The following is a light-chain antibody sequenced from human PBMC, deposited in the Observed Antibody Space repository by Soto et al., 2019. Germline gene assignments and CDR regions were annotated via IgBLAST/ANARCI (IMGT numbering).Light chain of an antibody. CDR1: QSIDNW. CDR2: KAS. CDR3: QNYNSPPWT. Sequence: DIQMTQSPFTLSASVGDRVTITCRASQSIDNWLAWYQQTPGKVPRLLIYKASTLESGVPSRFSGSGSGTEFTLTISSLQPDDSATYYCQNYNSPPWTFGQGTRVEVK. J-gene: IGKJ1*01. V-gene: IGKV1-5*03.